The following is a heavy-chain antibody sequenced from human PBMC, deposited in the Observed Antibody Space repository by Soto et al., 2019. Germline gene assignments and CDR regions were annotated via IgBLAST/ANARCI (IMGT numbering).Heavy chain of an antibody. CDR1: GFDFSNSW. Sequence: EVQLVESGGGFVQPGGSLRLSCAASGFDFSNSWMHWVRQVPGKGLVWVSHINSDGSSTTYADSVKGRFTISRDNARTTVYLQLDSLRVEATAVYYCASDKSYALAVWGQGTTVTVSS. V-gene: IGHV3-74*03. CDR2: INSDGSST. CDR3: ASDKSYALAV. D-gene: IGHD4-17*01. J-gene: IGHJ6*02.